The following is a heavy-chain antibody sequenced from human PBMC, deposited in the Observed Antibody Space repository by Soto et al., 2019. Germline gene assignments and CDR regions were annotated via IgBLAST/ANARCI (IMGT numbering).Heavy chain of an antibody. CDR2: IYSGGST. CDR1: GFTVSSNY. Sequence: PGGSLRLSCAASGFTVSSNYMSWVRQAPGKGLEWVSVIYSGGSTYYADSVKGRFTISRDNSKNTLYLQMNSLRAEDTAVYYCARGQWLVYYYGMDVWGQGTTVTVSS. D-gene: IGHD6-19*01. J-gene: IGHJ6*02. CDR3: ARGQWLVYYYGMDV. V-gene: IGHV3-53*01.